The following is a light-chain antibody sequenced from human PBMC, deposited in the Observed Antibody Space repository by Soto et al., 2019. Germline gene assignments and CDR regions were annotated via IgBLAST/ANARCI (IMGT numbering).Light chain of an antibody. Sequence: QMTQSPSSLSASVGDRVTITCRASQGIRTDLGWYQQNPGKAPKLLIDGASTLQSGVPSRFSGSGSGTDFTLTISSLQPEDSATYYCQQDYSYPRTFGQGTKVDIK. CDR3: QQDYSYPRT. CDR1: QGIRTD. J-gene: IGKJ1*01. CDR2: GAS. V-gene: IGKV1-6*01.